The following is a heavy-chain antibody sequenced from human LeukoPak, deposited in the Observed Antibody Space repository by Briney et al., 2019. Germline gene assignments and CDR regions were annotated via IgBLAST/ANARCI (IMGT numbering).Heavy chain of an antibody. D-gene: IGHD3-22*01. CDR2: IYYSGST. J-gene: IGHJ3*02. Sequence: SETLSLTCAVSGGSISSYSWSWIRQPPGKGLEWIGYIYYSGSTNYNPSLKSRVTVSVDTSKNQFSLKLTSVTAADTAVYYCARHGGATVIAGFLHAFGIWGQGTMVTVSS. CDR3: ARHGGATVIAGFLHAFGI. V-gene: IGHV4-59*08. CDR1: GGSISSYS.